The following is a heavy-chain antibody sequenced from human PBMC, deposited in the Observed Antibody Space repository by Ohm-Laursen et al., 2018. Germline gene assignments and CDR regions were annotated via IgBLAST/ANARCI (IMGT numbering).Heavy chain of an antibody. D-gene: IGHD1-26*01. V-gene: IGHV4-59*01. CDR2: IYYSGST. CDR3: ARGSYYFDY. Sequence: SETLSLTCTISGGAISSYYWSWIRQPPGKGLEWIGYIYYSGSTNYNPSLKSRVTISVDTSKNQFSLKLSSVTAADTAVYYCARGSYYFDYWGQGTLVTVSS. CDR1: GGAISSYY. J-gene: IGHJ4*02.